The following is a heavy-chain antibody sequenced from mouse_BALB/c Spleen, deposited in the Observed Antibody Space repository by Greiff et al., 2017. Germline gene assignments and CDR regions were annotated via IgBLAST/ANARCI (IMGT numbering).Heavy chain of an antibody. V-gene: IGHV5-12-1*01. J-gene: IGHJ4*01. CDR1: GFAFSSYD. Sequence: EVKLVESGGGLVKPGGSLKLSCAASGFAFSSYDMSWVRQTPEKRLEWVAYISSGGGSTYYPDTVKGRFTISRDNAKNTLYLQMSSLKSEDTAMYYCARGGFYYCKSYAMDYWGQGTSVTVSS. D-gene: IGHD2-1*01. CDR2: ISSGGGST. CDR3: ARGGFYYCKSYAMDY.